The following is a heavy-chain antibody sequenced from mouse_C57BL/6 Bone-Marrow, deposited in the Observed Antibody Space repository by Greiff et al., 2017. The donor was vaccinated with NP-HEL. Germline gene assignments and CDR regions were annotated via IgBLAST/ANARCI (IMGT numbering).Heavy chain of an antibody. CDR1: GFTFSSYA. D-gene: IGHD1-1*01. CDR2: ISDGGSYT. V-gene: IGHV5-4*01. CDR3: ARDWRDGYFDY. Sequence: EVKLMESGGGLVKPGGSLKLSCAASGFTFSSYAMSWVRQTPEKRLEWVATISDGGSYTYYPDNVKGRFTISRDNDKNNLYLQMSHLKSEDTAMYYCARDWRDGYFDYWGQGTTLTVSS. J-gene: IGHJ2*01.